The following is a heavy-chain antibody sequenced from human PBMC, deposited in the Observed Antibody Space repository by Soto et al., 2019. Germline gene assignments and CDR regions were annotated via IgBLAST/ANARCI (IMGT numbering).Heavy chain of an antibody. CDR2: IIPIVGTA. Sequence: QVQLVQSGAEVKKPGSSVKVSCKASGGTFSSYAISWVRQAPGQGLEWMGGIIPIVGTANYAQKFQCRVTITADESTSTAYMELSSLRSEDTAVYYCARRVAGTGAFDIWGQGTMVTVSS. CDR1: GGTFSSYA. V-gene: IGHV1-69*01. CDR3: ARRVAGTGAFDI. D-gene: IGHD6-19*01. J-gene: IGHJ3*02.